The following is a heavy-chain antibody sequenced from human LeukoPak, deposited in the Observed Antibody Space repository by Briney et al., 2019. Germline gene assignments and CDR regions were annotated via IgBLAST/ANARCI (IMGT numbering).Heavy chain of an antibody. D-gene: IGHD3-22*01. J-gene: IGHJ4*02. CDR3: ARGYYYESSASDY. CDR1: GFTFSSYW. Sequence: GASLRLCCAASGFTFSSYWMHWVREAPGKGLVWVSRINSDGRSTSYADSVKGRFTISRDNAKNTLNLQMNSLRAEDTAVYYCARGYYYESSASDYWGQGTLVTVSS. V-gene: IGHV3-74*01. CDR2: INSDGRST.